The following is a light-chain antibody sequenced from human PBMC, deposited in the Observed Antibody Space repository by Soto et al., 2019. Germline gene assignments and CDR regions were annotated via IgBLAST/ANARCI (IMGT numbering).Light chain of an antibody. CDR2: GAS. V-gene: IGKV3-20*01. CDR3: QQYSLSPFT. J-gene: IGKJ5*01. Sequence: EIVLTQSPGTLSLSPGERATLSCRASQSVSSGFLAWYQQKPGQAPRLLIYGASSRATGIPDRFSGSGSGTDFTLTNSRLEPEDFAVYYCQQYSLSPFTFGQGTRLEIK. CDR1: QSVSSGF.